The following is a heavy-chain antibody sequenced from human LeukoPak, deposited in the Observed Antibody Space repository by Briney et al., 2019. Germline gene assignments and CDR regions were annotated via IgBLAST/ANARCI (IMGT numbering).Heavy chain of an antibody. CDR3: ARDRNAFDI. V-gene: IGHV3-53*04. J-gene: IGHJ3*02. CDR2: IHSGGST. Sequence: PGGSLRLSCAASGFTVSSNYMSWVRQAPGKGLEWASVIHSGGSTYYADSVKGRFTISRHNSKNTLYLQMNNLRAEDTALYFCARDRNAFDIWGQGTWSPSLQ. CDR1: GFTVSSNY.